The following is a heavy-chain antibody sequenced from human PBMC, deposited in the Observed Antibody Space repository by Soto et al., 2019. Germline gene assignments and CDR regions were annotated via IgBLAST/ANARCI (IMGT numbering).Heavy chain of an antibody. D-gene: IGHD3-22*01. Sequence: EVQLVESGGVVVQPGGSLRLSCAASGFTFDDYTMHWVRQAPGKGPEWVANIKQDGSEKFYVDSVKGRFTISRDNAKNSLYLQMNSLRAEDTAVYYCARGDYYDSSGYYIDAFDIWGQGTMVTVSS. V-gene: IGHV3-7*01. CDR3: ARGDYYDSSGYYIDAFDI. CDR2: IKQDGSEK. CDR1: GFTFDDYT. J-gene: IGHJ3*02.